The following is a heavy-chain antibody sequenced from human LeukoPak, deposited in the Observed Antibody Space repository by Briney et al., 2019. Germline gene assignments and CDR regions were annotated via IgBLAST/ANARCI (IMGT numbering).Heavy chain of an antibody. CDR2: IYYSGST. CDR1: GFTFSSFA. J-gene: IGHJ4*02. D-gene: IGHD3-10*01. Sequence: GSLRLSCAVSGFTFSSFAMSWVRQAPGKGLEWIGSIYYSGSTYYNPSLKSRVTISVDTSKNQFSLKLSSVTAADTAVYYCARVPITMVRGAMGGYWGQGTLVTVSS. V-gene: IGHV4-39*07. CDR3: ARVPITMVRGAMGGY.